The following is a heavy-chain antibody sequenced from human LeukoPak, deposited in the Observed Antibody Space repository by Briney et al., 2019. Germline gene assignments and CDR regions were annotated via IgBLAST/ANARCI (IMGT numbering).Heavy chain of an antibody. D-gene: IGHD3-16*01. V-gene: IGHV3-13*04. Sequence: GGSLRLSCSASGFTFSNFDMHWVRQTPGEGLEWVSSIGTLADTFYAGSVKGRFSISRDNDKNSVYLQMNSLRAADTAVYYCAGGLMEYCDQTRCPFDSWGQGILVTVSS. CDR3: AGGLMEYCDQTRCPFDS. CDR2: IGTLADT. CDR1: GFTFSNFD. J-gene: IGHJ4*02.